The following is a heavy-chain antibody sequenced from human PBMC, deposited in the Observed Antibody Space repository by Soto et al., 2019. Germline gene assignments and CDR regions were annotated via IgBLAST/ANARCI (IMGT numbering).Heavy chain of an antibody. CDR2: IIPIFGTA. Sequence: ASVKVSCKASGGTFSSYAISWVRQAPGQGLVWMGGIIPIFGTANYAQKFQGRVTITADESTSTAYMELSSLRSEDTAVYYCARGGIVVVVAANTDDAFDTRGHGTMVTVSS. CDR3: ARGGIVVVVAANTDDAFDT. V-gene: IGHV1-69*13. D-gene: IGHD2-15*01. J-gene: IGHJ3*02. CDR1: GGTFSSYA.